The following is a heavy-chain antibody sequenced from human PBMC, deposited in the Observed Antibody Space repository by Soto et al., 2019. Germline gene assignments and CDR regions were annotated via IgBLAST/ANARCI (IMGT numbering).Heavy chain of an antibody. CDR3: ARVSKLVAPKDGKSAYFYAMDV. J-gene: IGHJ6*02. Sequence: SGFTFSNHGMTWVRQAPGKGLEWVSFVSGSGVRIYYADSVMGRFTISRDNSKNTLFLQMNSLRAEDAAVYFCARVSKLVAPKDGKSAYFYAMDVWGPGTTVTVSS. V-gene: IGHV3-23*01. CDR1: GFTFSNHG. CDR2: VSGSGVRI. D-gene: IGHD6-6*01.